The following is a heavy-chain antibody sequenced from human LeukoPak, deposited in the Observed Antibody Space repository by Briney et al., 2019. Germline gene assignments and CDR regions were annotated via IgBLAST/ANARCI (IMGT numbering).Heavy chain of an antibody. CDR3: ARAYSSSWYYFDY. Sequence: GGSLRLSCAASGFTFSSYWMHWVRQAPGKGLVWVSRINSDGSSTSYADSVKGRFIISRDNAKNTLYLQMNSLRAEDTAVYYCARAYSSSWYYFDYWGQGTLVTVSS. CDR2: INSDGSST. V-gene: IGHV3-74*01. CDR1: GFTFSSYW. J-gene: IGHJ4*02. D-gene: IGHD6-13*01.